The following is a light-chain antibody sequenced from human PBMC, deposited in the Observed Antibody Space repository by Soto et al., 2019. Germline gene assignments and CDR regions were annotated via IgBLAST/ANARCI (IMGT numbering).Light chain of an antibody. J-gene: IGKJ1*01. V-gene: IGKV3-20*01. CDR1: QSVSSSY. CDR2: DAS. CDR3: QQYGRSPRT. Sequence: EIVVTQSPGTLSLSPGERATLSCRASQSVSSSYLAWYQQKPGQAPRLLIYDASSRATGTPDRFSGSGSRTAFTLTISSLQPDDFAVYSCQQYGRSPRTFGQGTKVPIK.